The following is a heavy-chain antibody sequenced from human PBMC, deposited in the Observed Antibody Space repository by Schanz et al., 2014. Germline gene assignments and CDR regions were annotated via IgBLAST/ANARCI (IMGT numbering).Heavy chain of an antibody. J-gene: IGHJ4*02. CDR1: GFTFSGYW. V-gene: IGHV3-7*01. CDR2: IKLDGSEK. D-gene: IGHD1-26*01. Sequence: EVQLVESGGGLVQPGGSLRLSCAASGFTFSGYWMSWVRQAPGEGLVWVANIKLDGSEKYYVDSVKGRFTISRDNAKNSLYLQMNSLTAEDTAVYYCAKYGTGKGVSFEYWGQGTLATVSS. CDR3: AKYGTGKGVSFEY.